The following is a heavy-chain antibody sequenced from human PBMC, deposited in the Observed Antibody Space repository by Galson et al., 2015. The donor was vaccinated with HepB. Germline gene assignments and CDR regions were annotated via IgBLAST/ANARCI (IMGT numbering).Heavy chain of an antibody. D-gene: IGHD4-17*01. J-gene: IGHJ4*02. CDR1: GFTFSSYW. CDR2: VKQDGSEK. Sequence: SLRLSCAASGFTFSSYWMSWVRQAPGKGLEWVANVKQDGSEKCYVDSVKGRFTISRDNAKNSLYLQINSLRAEDTAVYYCARVADADYGDHSHFDSWGQGTLVTVSS. V-gene: IGHV3-7*01. CDR3: ARVADADYGDHSHFDS.